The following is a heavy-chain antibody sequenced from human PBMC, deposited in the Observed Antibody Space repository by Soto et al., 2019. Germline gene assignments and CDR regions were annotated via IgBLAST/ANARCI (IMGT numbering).Heavy chain of an antibody. CDR1: GGTFSSYA. V-gene: IGHV1-69*06. J-gene: IGHJ6*02. CDR2: IIPIFGTA. D-gene: IGHD3-22*01. CDR3: ARGPFSGDYYDSRGHYYYYGMDV. Sequence: KVSFKASGGTFSSYAISWVRQAPGQGLEWMGGIIPIFGTANYAQKFQGRVTITADKSTSTAYMELSSLRSEDTAVYYCARGPFSGDYYDSRGHYYYYGMDVWGQGTTVTVSS.